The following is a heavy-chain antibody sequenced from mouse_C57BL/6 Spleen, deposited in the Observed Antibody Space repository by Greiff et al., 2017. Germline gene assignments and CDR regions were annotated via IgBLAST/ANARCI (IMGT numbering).Heavy chain of an antibody. V-gene: IGHV1-52*01. D-gene: IGHD2-4*01. J-gene: IGHJ3*01. CDR1: GYTFTSYW. CDR3: AREGYDYDGFAY. Sequence: QVQLQQSGAELVRPGSSVKLSCKASGYTFTSYWMHWVKQRPIQGLEWIVNIDPSDSETHYNQKFKDKATLTVDKSSSTAYMQLSSLTSEDSAVYYCAREGYDYDGFAYWGQGTLVTVSA. CDR2: IDPSDSET.